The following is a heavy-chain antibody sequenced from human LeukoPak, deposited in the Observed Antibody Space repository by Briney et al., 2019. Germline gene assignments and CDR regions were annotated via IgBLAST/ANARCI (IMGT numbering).Heavy chain of an antibody. Sequence: ASVKVSCKVSGYTLTELSMHWVRQAPGKGLEWMGGFDPEDGETIYAQKFQGRVAMTEDTSTDTAYMELSSLRSEDTAVYYCATAPLDYYGSLNLDYWGQGTLVTVSS. D-gene: IGHD3-10*01. V-gene: IGHV1-24*01. CDR1: GYTLTELS. CDR3: ATAPLDYYGSLNLDY. J-gene: IGHJ4*02. CDR2: FDPEDGET.